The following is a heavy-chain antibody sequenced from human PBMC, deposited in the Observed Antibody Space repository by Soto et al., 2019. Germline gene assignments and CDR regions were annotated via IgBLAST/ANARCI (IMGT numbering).Heavy chain of an antibody. CDR2: IYHYGNP. D-gene: IGHD1-1*01. J-gene: IGHJ4*02. V-gene: IGHV4-30-2*01. CDR1: GGSIDDYS. Sequence: QLQLQESGSGLVKPSQTLSLTCAVSGGSIDDYSWSWIRQPPGKGLEWIGYIYHYGNPHYNAYIRSSVNLSVERYKNQFSLNLRSVTAADTAVYYYARDVGYGRLDSWGQGSLVTVSS. CDR3: ARDVGYGRLDS.